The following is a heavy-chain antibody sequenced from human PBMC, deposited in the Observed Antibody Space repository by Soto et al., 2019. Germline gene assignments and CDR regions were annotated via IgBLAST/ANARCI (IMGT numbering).Heavy chain of an antibody. Sequence: EVQLVESGGGLVQPGGPLRLSCAASGFTFSRYDVHWVRQPTGKGLEWVSSMGSAGDTHYAGSVKGRFTISRENVKNSFYLHMNNLRAGDTAVYFCARGIPGGLDSWGQGTLVTVSS. CDR2: MGSAGDT. D-gene: IGHD3-16*01. CDR3: ARGIPGGLDS. V-gene: IGHV3-13*04. CDR1: GFTFSRYD. J-gene: IGHJ5*01.